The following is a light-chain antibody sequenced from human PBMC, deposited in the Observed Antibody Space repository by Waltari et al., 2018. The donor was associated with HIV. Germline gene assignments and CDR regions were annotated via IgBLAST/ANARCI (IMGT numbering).Light chain of an antibody. J-gene: IGKJ2*01. CDR2: DAS. Sequence: IVLTPSPPTLSLSPGERATLSCGASQRVSGSYLAWYEQKAGLAPRLVIYDASTRATGIPDRFSGSEAGTDFSLTISILEPEDYAVYYCQQYGSSTSYTFGQGTKLEIK. CDR1: QRVSGSY. CDR3: QQYGSSTSYT. V-gene: IGKV3D-20*01.